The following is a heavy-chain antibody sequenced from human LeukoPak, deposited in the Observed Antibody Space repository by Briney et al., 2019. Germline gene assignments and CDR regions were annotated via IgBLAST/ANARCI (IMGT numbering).Heavy chain of an antibody. V-gene: IGHV4-59*01. CDR2: IYHSGSS. CDR3: ARTNLKPAGTYWYYYGMDV. D-gene: IGHD6-13*01. Sequence: SETLSLTCTVSGDSISSYYWSWIRQPPGKGLEWIGDIYHSGSSNYNASLKSRVTISVDTSKNQFSLRLTSVTAADTAVYYCARTNLKPAGTYWYYYGMDVWGQVTTVTVSS. J-gene: IGHJ6*02. CDR1: GDSISSYY.